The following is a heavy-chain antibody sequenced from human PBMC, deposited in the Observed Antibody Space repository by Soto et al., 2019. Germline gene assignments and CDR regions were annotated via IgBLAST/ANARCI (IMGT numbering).Heavy chain of an antibody. CDR2: IIPIFGIA. J-gene: IGHJ6*02. V-gene: IGHV1-69*01. CDR3: ARSSYYYGSGPSLAYYYYYGMDV. D-gene: IGHD3-10*01. CDR1: GGPFSSYA. Sequence: SVKVSCKASGGPFSSYATSWVRQAPGQGLEWMGGIIPIFGIANYAQKFQGRVTITADESTSTAYMELSSLRSEDTAVYYCARSSYYYGSGPSLAYYYYYGMDVWGQGTAVTVPS.